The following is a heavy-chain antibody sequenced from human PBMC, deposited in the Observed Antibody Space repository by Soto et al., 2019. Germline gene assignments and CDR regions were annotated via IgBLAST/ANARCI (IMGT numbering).Heavy chain of an antibody. Sequence: ASVKVSCKASGYTFTSYGISWVRQAPGQGLEWMGWISAYNGNTNYAQKLQGRVTMTTDTSTSTAYMELSSLRSEDTAVYYCARTAVAGPKNSYYFDYWGQGTLVTVSS. CDR1: GYTFTSYG. V-gene: IGHV1-18*01. D-gene: IGHD6-19*01. CDR3: ARTAVAGPKNSYYFDY. J-gene: IGHJ4*02. CDR2: ISAYNGNT.